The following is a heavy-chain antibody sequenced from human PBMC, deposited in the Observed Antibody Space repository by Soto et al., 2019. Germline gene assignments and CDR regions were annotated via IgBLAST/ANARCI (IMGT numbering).Heavy chain of an antibody. J-gene: IGHJ5*02. CDR3: ARLYSGYEIDP. V-gene: IGHV2-26*01. CDR1: GFSLSNARMG. CDR2: IFSNDEK. Sequence: QVTLKESGPVLVKPTETLTLTCTVSGFSLSNARMGVSWIRQPPGKALEWLAHIFSNDEKSYSTSLKSRRTISNDTAKSQWGRTMTNLAPVARVTFSCARLYSGYEIDPWGQGTLVTVSS. D-gene: IGHD5-12*01.